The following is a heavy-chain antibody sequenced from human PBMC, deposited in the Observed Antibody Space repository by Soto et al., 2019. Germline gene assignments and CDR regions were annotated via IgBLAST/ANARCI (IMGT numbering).Heavy chain of an antibody. Sequence: ASVKVSCKASGYTFTGYYMHWVRQAPGQGLEWMGWINPNSGGTNYAQKFQGRVTMTRDTSISTAYMELSRLRSDDTAVYYCARLNILWGSYRYGMDVWGQGTTVTVSS. J-gene: IGHJ6*02. V-gene: IGHV1-2*02. CDR3: ARLNILWGSYRYGMDV. CDR1: GYTFTGYY. CDR2: INPNSGGT. D-gene: IGHD3-16*02.